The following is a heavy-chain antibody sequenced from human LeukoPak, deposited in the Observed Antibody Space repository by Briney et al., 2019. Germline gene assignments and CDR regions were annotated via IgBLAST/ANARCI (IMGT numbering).Heavy chain of an antibody. V-gene: IGHV3-33*01. J-gene: IGHJ4*02. CDR1: GFNFSTYG. Sequence: GGSLRLSCAASGFNFSTYGMHWVRQAPGKGLEWVAVIWYDGSIKNYADSVKGRFTISKDNSKNTVYLQMDSLRAEDTALYYCARGQQLVKTDWGQGTLVTVSS. CDR3: ARGQQLVKTD. D-gene: IGHD6-13*01. CDR2: IWYDGSIK.